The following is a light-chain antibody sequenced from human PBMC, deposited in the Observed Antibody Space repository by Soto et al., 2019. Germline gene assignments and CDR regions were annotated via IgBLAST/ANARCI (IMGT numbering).Light chain of an antibody. Sequence: QSVLTQPASVSGSPGQSITISCTGTSSDVGSFNLVSWYQHHPGKAPKLMIYEVSNRPSTVSNRFSGSKSGNTASLTISGIQAEDEADYYCCSYAGSSTLVFGGGTKLTVL. V-gene: IGLV2-23*02. CDR2: EVS. CDR1: SSDVGSFNL. J-gene: IGLJ2*01. CDR3: CSYAGSSTLV.